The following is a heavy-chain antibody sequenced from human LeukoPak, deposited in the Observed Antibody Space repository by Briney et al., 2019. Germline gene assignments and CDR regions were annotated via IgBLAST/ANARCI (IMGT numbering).Heavy chain of an antibody. CDR3: ARGIQRWTTGANFDY. D-gene: IGHD5-18*01. J-gene: IGHJ4*02. CDR1: GYSFSGYW. V-gene: IGHV5-51*01. Sequence: GESLKISCKGSGYSFSGYWIGCVRQMPGKGLEWMGIIYPGDSDARYGPSFQGQVAFSVDKSISTAYLQWSSLKASDTAMYYCARGIQRWTTGANFDYWGQGTLVTVSS. CDR2: IYPGDSDA.